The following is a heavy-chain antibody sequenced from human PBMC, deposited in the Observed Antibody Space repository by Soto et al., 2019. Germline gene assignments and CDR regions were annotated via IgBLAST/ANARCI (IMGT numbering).Heavy chain of an antibody. CDR1: GGTLSGFC. CDR3: ARDRGGTTIFGVVTQETYGMDV. CDR2: IYYSGST. V-gene: IGHV4-59*01. Sequence: ASETQSRSGERGGGTLSGFCWRWIRQPPGKGLEWIGYIYYSGSTNYNPSLKSRVSISVDTSKNQFSLKLSPVTAADTAVYYCARDRGGTTIFGVVTQETYGMDVWGQGTTVTVSS. J-gene: IGHJ6*02. D-gene: IGHD3-3*01.